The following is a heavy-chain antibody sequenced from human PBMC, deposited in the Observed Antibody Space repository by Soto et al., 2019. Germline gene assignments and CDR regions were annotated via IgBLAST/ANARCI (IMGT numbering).Heavy chain of an antibody. CDR1: GFTFSSYG. CDR2: ISYDGSNK. V-gene: IGHV3-30*18. D-gene: IGHD6-6*01. Sequence: PGGSLRLSCAASGFTFSSYGMHWVRQAPGKGLEWVAVISYDGSNKYYAGSVKGRFTISRDNSKNTLYLQMNSLRAEDTAVYYCAKPIRIAARPGRFGNYYYGMDVWGQGTTVTVS. J-gene: IGHJ6*02. CDR3: AKPIRIAARPGRFGNYYYGMDV.